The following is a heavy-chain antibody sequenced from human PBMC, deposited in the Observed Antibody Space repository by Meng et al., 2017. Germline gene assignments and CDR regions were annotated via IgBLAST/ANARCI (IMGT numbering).Heavy chain of an antibody. CDR1: GYTFTSYA. CDR2: INAGNGNT. J-gene: IGHJ5*02. Sequence: QVQLWESGAGVKKPGAYVKVSCKASGYTFTSYAMHWVRQAPGQRLEWMGWINAGNGNTKYSQKFQGRVTITRDTSASTAYMELSSLRSEDTAVYYCARDRSRLSTVTLLFDPWGQGTLVTVSS. CDR3: ARDRSRLSTVTLLFDP. V-gene: IGHV1-3*01. D-gene: IGHD4-17*01.